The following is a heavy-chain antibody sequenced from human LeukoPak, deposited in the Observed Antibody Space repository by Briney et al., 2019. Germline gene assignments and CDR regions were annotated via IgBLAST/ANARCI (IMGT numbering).Heavy chain of an antibody. V-gene: IGHV3-23*01. J-gene: IGHJ4*02. Sequence: GGSLRLSCAASGLTFSSYAMNWVRQAPGEGLEWVSAISASGVGTFYADSVKGRFTISRDNSKNTLYLQMNSLRAEDTAIYYCAQDVIVPGYSSSWYDLGYWGQGTLVTVSS. CDR2: ISASGVGT. CDR1: GLTFSSYA. CDR3: AQDVIVPGYSSSWYDLGY. D-gene: IGHD6-13*01.